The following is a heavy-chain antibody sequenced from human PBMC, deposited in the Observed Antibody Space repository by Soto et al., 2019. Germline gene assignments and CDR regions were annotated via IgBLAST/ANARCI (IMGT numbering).Heavy chain of an antibody. V-gene: IGHV1-69*01. CDR2: IIPIFGTA. Sequence: QVQLVQSGAEVKKPGSSVKVSCKASGGTFSSYAISWVRQAPGQGLEWMGGIIPIFGTAKYAQKFQGRVTITADESTSTAYMELSSLRSEDTAVYYCARSGAYYDFWSGHPNFDYWGQGTLVTVSS. J-gene: IGHJ4*02. D-gene: IGHD3-3*01. CDR3: ARSGAYYDFWSGHPNFDY. CDR1: GGTFSSYA.